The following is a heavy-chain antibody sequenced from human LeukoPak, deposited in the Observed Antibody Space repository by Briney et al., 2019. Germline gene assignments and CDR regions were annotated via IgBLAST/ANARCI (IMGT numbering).Heavy chain of an antibody. V-gene: IGHV3-23*01. CDR3: AKDGYYSSANHFARLHFDL. Sequence: GGSLRLSCEASGFTFGTHAMNWIRRTPGKGLEWLSVISGDVQTTTYASSVKGRFTISRDNSKNTLYLEMNSMRVDDTAIYYCAKDGYYSSANHFARLHFDLWGRGTRVTVSS. D-gene: IGHD3-3*01. J-gene: IGHJ2*01. CDR1: GFTFGTHA. CDR2: ISGDVQTT.